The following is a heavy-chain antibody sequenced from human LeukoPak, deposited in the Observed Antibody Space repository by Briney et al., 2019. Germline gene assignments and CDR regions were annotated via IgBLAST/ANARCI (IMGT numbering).Heavy chain of an antibody. CDR1: GFIFSTYD. CDR3: AKSLDAQAVADPFDY. D-gene: IGHD6-19*01. CDR2: VSYDGSNI. J-gene: IGHJ4*02. V-gene: IGHV3-30*18. Sequence: GGSLRLSCAASGFIFSTYDMHWVRQAPGKGLEWVAVVSYDGSNIYHAASVQGRFTTSRDNSKNTLYLQMNSLRAEDTAVYYCAKSLDAQAVADPFDYWGQGTLVTVSS.